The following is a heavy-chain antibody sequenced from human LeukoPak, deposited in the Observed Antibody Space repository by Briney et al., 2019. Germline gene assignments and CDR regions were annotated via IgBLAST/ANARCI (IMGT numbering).Heavy chain of an antibody. V-gene: IGHV3-33*01. J-gene: IGHJ4*02. Sequence: GGSLRLSCAASGLTFNIYAMHWVRQAPGQGLEWVAIIYYDGSVKYYADSVKGRFTISRDNSKNTVSLIMNRLRADDTAVYYCARGGGVEAAMALDYWGQGTLVAVSS. CDR3: ARGGGVEAAMALDY. D-gene: IGHD5-18*01. CDR2: IYYDGSVK. CDR1: GLTFNIYA.